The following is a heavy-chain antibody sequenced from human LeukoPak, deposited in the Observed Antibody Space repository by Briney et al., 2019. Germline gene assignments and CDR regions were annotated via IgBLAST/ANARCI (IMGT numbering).Heavy chain of an antibody. J-gene: IGHJ4*02. CDR2: IIPIFGTA. CDR1: GGTFSSYA. V-gene: IGHV1-69*13. CDR3: ARETLGYCSSTSCYRRKGGYYFDY. Sequence: SVKVSCKASGGTFSSYAISWVRQAPGQGLEWVGGIIPIFGTANYAQKFQGRVTITADESTSTAYMELSSLRSEDTAVYYCARETLGYCSSTSCYRRKGGYYFDYWGQGTLVTVSS. D-gene: IGHD2-2*02.